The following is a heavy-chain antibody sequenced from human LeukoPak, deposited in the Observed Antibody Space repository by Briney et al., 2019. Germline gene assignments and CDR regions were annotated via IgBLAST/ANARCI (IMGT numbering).Heavy chain of an antibody. CDR2: IYHSGST. J-gene: IGHJ4*02. Sequence: SETLSLTCTVSGYSISSGYYWGWIRQPPGKGLEWIGSIYHSGSTYYNPSLKSRVTISVDTSKNQFSLKLSSVTAADTAVYYCARDRGELLTFDYWGQGTLVTVSS. D-gene: IGHD1-26*01. CDR3: ARDRGELLTFDY. CDR1: GYSISSGYY. V-gene: IGHV4-38-2*02.